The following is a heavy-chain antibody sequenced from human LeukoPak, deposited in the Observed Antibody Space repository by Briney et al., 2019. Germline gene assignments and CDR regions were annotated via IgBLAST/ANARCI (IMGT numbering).Heavy chain of an antibody. Sequence: SETLSLTCTVSGGSISSSSYYWGWIRQPPGKGLEWIGSIYYSGSTYYNPSPKSRVTISVDTSKNQFSLKLSSVTAADTAVYYCARPISGWYYFDYWGQGTLVTVSS. CDR1: GGSISSSSYY. J-gene: IGHJ4*02. V-gene: IGHV4-39*01. CDR2: IYYSGST. CDR3: ARPISGWYYFDY. D-gene: IGHD6-19*01.